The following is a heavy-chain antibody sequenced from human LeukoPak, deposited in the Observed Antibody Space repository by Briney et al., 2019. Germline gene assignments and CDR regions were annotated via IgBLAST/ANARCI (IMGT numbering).Heavy chain of an antibody. V-gene: IGHV3-7*03. CDR1: GFTFSSYW. D-gene: IGHD3-3*01. CDR2: MKQDGSEK. J-gene: IGHJ6*03. Sequence: PGGSLRLSCAASGFTFSSYWMSWVRQAPGKGLEWVAIMKQDGSEKYYVDSVKGRFTISRDNSKNTLYLQMNSLRAEDTAVYYCAKDRGITIFEYHMDVWGKGTTVTVSS. CDR3: AKDRGITIFEYHMDV.